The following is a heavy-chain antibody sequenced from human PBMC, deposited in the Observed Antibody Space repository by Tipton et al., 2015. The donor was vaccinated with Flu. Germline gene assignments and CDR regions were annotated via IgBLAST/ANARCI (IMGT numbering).Heavy chain of an antibody. CDR2: IYHSGNT. CDR1: GYSISSGYS. J-gene: IGHJ5*02. D-gene: IGHD3-22*01. Sequence: TLSLTCGVSGYSISSGYSWGWIRQPPGKGLEWIGNIYHSGNTYYNPSLKSRVIISRDTSKNQFSLRLTSVTAADTAVYYCARHYYHDNTGFLAGGLGPWGPGTLVAVSS. CDR3: ARHYYHDNTGFLAGGLGP. V-gene: IGHV4-38-2*01.